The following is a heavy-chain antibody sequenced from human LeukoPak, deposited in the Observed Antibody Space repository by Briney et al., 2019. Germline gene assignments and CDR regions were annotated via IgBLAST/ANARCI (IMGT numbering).Heavy chain of an antibody. CDR1: GGSISSSSYY. J-gene: IGHJ4*02. D-gene: IGHD6-13*01. V-gene: IGHV4-39*07. CDR3: ARDSIAAAVDY. CDR2: IYYSGST. Sequence: SETLSLTCAVSGGSISSSSYYWGWIRQPPGKGLEWIGSIYYSGSTYYNPSLKSRVTISVDTSKNQFSLKLSSVTAADTAVYYCARDSIAAAVDYWGQGTLVTVSS.